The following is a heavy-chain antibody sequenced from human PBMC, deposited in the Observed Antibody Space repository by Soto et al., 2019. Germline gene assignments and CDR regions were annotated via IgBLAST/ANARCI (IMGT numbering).Heavy chain of an antibody. J-gene: IGHJ4*02. CDR3: ARVRDHYGSGSRGFFDY. D-gene: IGHD3-10*01. Sequence: QVQLVEAGGGVVQPGRSLRISCAASGFNFSSYGMHWVRQAPGKGPEWVTVIWNDGSNKYYADSVKGRFTVSRDNSKNTLYLQMVSLRAEDTALYYCARVRDHYGSGSRGFFDYWGQGTRVSVSS. V-gene: IGHV3-33*08. CDR2: IWNDGSNK. CDR1: GFNFSSYG.